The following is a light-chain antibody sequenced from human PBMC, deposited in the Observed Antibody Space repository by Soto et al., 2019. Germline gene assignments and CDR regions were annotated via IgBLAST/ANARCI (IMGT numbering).Light chain of an antibody. V-gene: IGLV2-14*01. Sequence: QSVLTQPASVSGYPGQSITISCTGTSSDVGGYNYVSWYQQHPGKAPKLMIYEVSNRPSGVSNRFSGSKSGNTASLTISGLQAEDEADYYCSSCTSSNTQVFGTGTKVTVL. CDR2: EVS. CDR3: SSCTSSNTQV. CDR1: SSDVGGYNY. J-gene: IGLJ1*01.